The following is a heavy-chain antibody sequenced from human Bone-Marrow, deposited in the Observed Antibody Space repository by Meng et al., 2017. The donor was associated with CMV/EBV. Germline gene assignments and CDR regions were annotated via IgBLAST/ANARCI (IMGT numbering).Heavy chain of an antibody. CDR3: AREQGVVVPAADY. V-gene: IGHV4-39*06. J-gene: IGHJ4*01. D-gene: IGHD2-2*01. Sequence: SETLSLTCTVSGGSLSSSSYYWGWIRQPPGKGLEWIGSIYYSGSTYYNPSLKSRVTISVDTSKNQFTLKLSSVTAADTAVYYCAREQGVVVPAADYWGHGTLVTVSS. CDR1: GGSLSSSSYY. CDR2: IYYSGST.